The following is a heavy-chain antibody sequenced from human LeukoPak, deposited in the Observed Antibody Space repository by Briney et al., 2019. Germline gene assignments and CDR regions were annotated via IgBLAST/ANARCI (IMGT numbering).Heavy chain of an antibody. V-gene: IGHV1-2*02. J-gene: IGHJ4*02. CDR1: GYTFTGYY. D-gene: IGHD2-2*01. Sequence: VASVKVSCKASGYTFTGYYMHWVRQAPGQGLEWMGWINPHTSGTNYAQKFQGRVTMTRDTSISTAYMELTKLISDDTAVYYCARSSDIVILPSAFYFDYWGQGTLVTVSS. CDR2: INPHTSGT. CDR3: ARSSDIVILPSAFYFDY.